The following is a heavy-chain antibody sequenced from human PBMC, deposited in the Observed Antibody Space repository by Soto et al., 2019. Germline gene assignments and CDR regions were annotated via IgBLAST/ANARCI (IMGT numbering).Heavy chain of an antibody. V-gene: IGHV1-69*01. D-gene: IGHD1-1*01. J-gene: IGHJ4*02. CDR1: GGSFSTYA. CDR2: IIPTFGSA. CDR3: ARGREMATSKFYFDY. Sequence: HVQLVQSGAEVKKPGSSVKVSCKASGGSFSTYAINWVRQAPGQGLEWMGGIIPTFGSANNAQEFQGRVTITADESTSTVFMELTSLRSDDTAVYYCARGREMATSKFYFDYWGQGTLVTVSS.